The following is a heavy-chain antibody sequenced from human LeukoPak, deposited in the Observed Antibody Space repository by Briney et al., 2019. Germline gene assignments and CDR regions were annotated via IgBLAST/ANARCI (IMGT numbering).Heavy chain of an antibody. CDR3: AKGDMGVFGVVIMSGYFDY. D-gene: IGHD3-3*01. Sequence: GGSLRLSCAASGFTFSSYSMSWVRQAPGKGLEWVSAISGSGGSTYYADSVKGRFTISRDNSKNTLYLQMNSLRAEDTAVYYCAKGDMGVFGVVIMSGYFDYWGQGTLVTVSS. J-gene: IGHJ4*02. CDR1: GFTFSSYS. V-gene: IGHV3-23*01. CDR2: ISGSGGST.